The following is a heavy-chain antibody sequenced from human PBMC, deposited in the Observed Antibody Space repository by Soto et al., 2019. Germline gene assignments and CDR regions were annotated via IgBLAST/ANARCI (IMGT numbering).Heavy chain of an antibody. V-gene: IGHV1-69*06. CDR2: IIPMFGSA. J-gene: IGHJ4*02. Sequence: QVQLVQSGAEVKKPGSSVKVSCKASGDTFSTYAFSWVRQAPGQGLEWMGGIIPMFGSANYAPKFQGRVTITADKSTTTAYMELSSLRSEDTAVYYCARGIRDSSGWDFDYWGQGTLVTVSS. CDR3: ARGIRDSSGWDFDY. CDR1: GDTFSTYA. D-gene: IGHD6-19*01.